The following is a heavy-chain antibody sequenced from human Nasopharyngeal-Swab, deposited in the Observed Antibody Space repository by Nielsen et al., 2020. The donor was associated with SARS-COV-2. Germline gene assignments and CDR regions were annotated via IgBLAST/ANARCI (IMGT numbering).Heavy chain of an antibody. J-gene: IGHJ5*02. CDR1: GFTFSSYS. D-gene: IGHD3-10*01. CDR3: ARDPVTRYYYGSGSYFGWFDP. Sequence: GGSLRLSCAASGFTFSSYSMNWVRQAPGKGLEWFSYISSSSSTIYYADSVKGRFTISRDNAKKSLYLQMNSLRDEDTAVYYCARDPVTRYYYGSGSYFGWFDPWGQGTLVTVSS. CDR2: ISSSSSTI. V-gene: IGHV3-48*02.